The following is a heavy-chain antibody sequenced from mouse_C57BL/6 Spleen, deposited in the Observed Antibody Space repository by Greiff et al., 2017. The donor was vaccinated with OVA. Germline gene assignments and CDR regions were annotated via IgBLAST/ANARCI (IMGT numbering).Heavy chain of an antibody. D-gene: IGHD2-1*01. CDR3: ARSYYGNYAYFDV. V-gene: IGHV1-82*01. CDR1: GYAFSSSW. Sequence: VQLVESGPELVKPGASVKISCKASGYAFSSSWMNWVKQRPGKGLEWIGRIYPGDGDTNYNGKFKGKATLTADKSSSTAYMQLSSLTSEDSAVYFCARSYYGNYAYFDVWGTGTTVTVSS. J-gene: IGHJ1*03. CDR2: IYPGDGDT.